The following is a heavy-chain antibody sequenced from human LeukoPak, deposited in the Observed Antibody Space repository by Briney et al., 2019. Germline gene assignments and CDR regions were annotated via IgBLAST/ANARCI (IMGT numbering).Heavy chain of an antibody. CDR1: GGSISSYY. Sequence: SETLSLTCTVSGGSISSYYWGWIRQPPGKGLEWIGYIYYSGSTNYNPSLKSRVTISVDTSKNQFSLKLSSVTAADTAVYYCARDFWSGYYLGWFDPWGQGTLVTVSS. CDR2: IYYSGST. D-gene: IGHD3-3*01. J-gene: IGHJ5*02. V-gene: IGHV4-59*01. CDR3: ARDFWSGYYLGWFDP.